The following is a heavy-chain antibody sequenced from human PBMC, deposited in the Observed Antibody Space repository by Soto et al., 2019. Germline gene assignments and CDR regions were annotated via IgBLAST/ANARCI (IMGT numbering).Heavy chain of an antibody. J-gene: IGHJ4*02. V-gene: IGHV4-59*08. Sequence: PSETLSLTCTVSGGSISNYYWSWIRQPPGKGLEWIGYIYFSGSTNYNPSLKSRVTLSVDTSKNQFSLKLSSVTAADTAVYYCASLPDDSSGWAYYFDYWGQGTLVTVSS. CDR2: IYFSGST. CDR1: GGSISNYY. CDR3: ASLPDDSSGWAYYFDY. D-gene: IGHD6-19*01.